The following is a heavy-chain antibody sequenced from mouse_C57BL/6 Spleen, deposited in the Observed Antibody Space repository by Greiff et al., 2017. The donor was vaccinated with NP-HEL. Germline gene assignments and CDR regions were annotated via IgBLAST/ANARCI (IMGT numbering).Heavy chain of an antibody. D-gene: IGHD2-3*01. V-gene: IGHV1-76*01. CDR2: IYPGSGNT. Sequence: VQLQQSGAELVRPGASVKLSCKASGYTFTDYYINWVKQRPGQGLEWIARIYPGSGNTYYNEKFKGKATLTAEKSSSTAYMQLSSLTSEDSAVYFCARYVGYYFYYFDYWGQGTTLTVSS. CDR3: ARYVGYYFYYFDY. CDR1: GYTFTDYY. J-gene: IGHJ2*01.